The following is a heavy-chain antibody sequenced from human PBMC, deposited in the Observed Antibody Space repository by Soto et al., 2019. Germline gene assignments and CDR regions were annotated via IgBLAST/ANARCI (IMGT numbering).Heavy chain of an antibody. Sequence: LRLSCVASGFIFSDYAMHWVRQAPGKGLEWVAVIWNDGSNKYYADSVKGRFTISRDKSNNTLYLQMNSLRAEDTAVYYCARNTRYYFDYWGQGTLVTVSS. J-gene: IGHJ4*02. CDR3: ARNTRYYFDY. D-gene: IGHD1-20*01. V-gene: IGHV3-33*01. CDR2: IWNDGSNK. CDR1: GFIFSDYA.